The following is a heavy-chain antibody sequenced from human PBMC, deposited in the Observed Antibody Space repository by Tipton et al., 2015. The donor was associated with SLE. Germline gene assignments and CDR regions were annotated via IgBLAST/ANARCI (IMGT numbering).Heavy chain of an antibody. J-gene: IGHJ3*02. D-gene: IGHD3-22*01. CDR1: GDSISSSSYY. Sequence: TLSLTCTVSGDSISSSSYYWGWIRQPPGKGLEWIGSIYYSGSTYYNPSLKSRVTMSVDTSRNQFSLKLSSVTAADTAVYYCARQYYYDTSGYPDAFDIWGQGTMVTVSS. V-gene: IGHV4-39*01. CDR2: IYYSGST. CDR3: ARQYYYDTSGYPDAFDI.